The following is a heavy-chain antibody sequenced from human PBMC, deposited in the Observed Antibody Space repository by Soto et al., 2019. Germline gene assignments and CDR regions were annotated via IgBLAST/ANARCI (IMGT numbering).Heavy chain of an antibody. CDR2: IYWDDDK. CDR1: GFSLSTSGVG. Sequence: QITLKESGPTLVKPTQTLTLTCTFSGFSLSTSGVGVGWIRQPPGKALEWLALIYWDDDKRYSPSLKSRLTINKDTSKNQVVLTMTNMDPVDTATYYCAHSPRDILTGYPYYFDYWGQGTLVTVSS. V-gene: IGHV2-5*02. D-gene: IGHD3-9*01. CDR3: AHSPRDILTGYPYYFDY. J-gene: IGHJ4*02.